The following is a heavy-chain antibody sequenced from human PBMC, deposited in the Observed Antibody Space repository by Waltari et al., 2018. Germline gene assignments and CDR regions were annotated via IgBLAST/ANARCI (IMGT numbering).Heavy chain of an antibody. CDR2: ISNEGKTK. CDR3: TRFPKDDSNSFDY. CDR1: GFTFSFYA. Sequence: QVQLVESGGGVVQPGRSLRLSCAASGFTFSFYAMPWVRQAPGMGQRWLANISNEGKTKYYADSAKGRFTISRDNSNNRLYLQLNSLRPDDTAVYYCTRFPKDDSNSFDYWGQGTWVTVSS. J-gene: IGHJ4*02. D-gene: IGHD4-4*01. V-gene: IGHV3-30*01.